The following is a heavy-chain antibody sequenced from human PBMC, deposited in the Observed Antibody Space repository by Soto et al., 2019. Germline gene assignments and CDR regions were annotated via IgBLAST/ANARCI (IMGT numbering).Heavy chain of an antibody. CDR1: GFTFSSYA. CDR3: AKDPGSSSIGSYFDY. J-gene: IGHJ4*02. D-gene: IGHD6-6*01. V-gene: IGHV3-23*01. CDR2: ISGSGGST. Sequence: GGSLRLSCAASGFTFSSYAMSWVRQAPGKGLEWVSAISGSGGSTYYADSVKGRFTISRDNSKNTLYLQMNSLRAKDKAVYSCAKDPGSSSIGSYFDYWGQGTLVTVSS.